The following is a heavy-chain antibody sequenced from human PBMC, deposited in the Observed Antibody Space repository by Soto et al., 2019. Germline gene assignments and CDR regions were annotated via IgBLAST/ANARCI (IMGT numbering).Heavy chain of an antibody. CDR2: ISAYNGNT. CDR3: ARKYYDILTGYYKYDY. J-gene: IGHJ4*02. CDR1: GYTFTSYG. D-gene: IGHD3-9*01. Sequence: ASVKVSCKASGYTFTSYGISWVRQAPGQGLEWMGWISAYNGNTNYAQKLQGRVTMTTDTSTSTAYMELRSLRSDDTAVYYCARKYYDILTGYYKYDYWGQGTLVTVSS. V-gene: IGHV1-18*01.